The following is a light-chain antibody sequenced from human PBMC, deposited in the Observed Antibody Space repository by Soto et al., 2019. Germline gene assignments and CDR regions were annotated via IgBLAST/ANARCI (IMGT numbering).Light chain of an antibody. CDR3: QQSYSTPIT. CDR2: AAS. Sequence: DIQLTQSPSFLSASVGDRVTITCRASQGISSYLAWYQQKPGKAPKLLIYAASTLQSGVPSRFSGSGSGTEFTLTISSMQPDDFPTYYCQQSYSTPITFGQGTRLEIK. V-gene: IGKV1-9*01. J-gene: IGKJ5*01. CDR1: QGISSY.